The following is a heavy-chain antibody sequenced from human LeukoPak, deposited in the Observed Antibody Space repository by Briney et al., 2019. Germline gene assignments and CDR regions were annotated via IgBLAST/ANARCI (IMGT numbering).Heavy chain of an antibody. Sequence: GGSLRLSCAASGFTFSSYGMHWVRQAPGKGLERVAVIWYDGSNKYYADSVKGRFTISRDNSKNTLYLQMNSLRAEDTAVYYCAKDLDSSGYYYRLFDYWGQGALVTVSS. D-gene: IGHD3-22*01. CDR2: IWYDGSNK. V-gene: IGHV3-33*06. CDR3: AKDLDSSGYYYRLFDY. J-gene: IGHJ4*02. CDR1: GFTFSSYG.